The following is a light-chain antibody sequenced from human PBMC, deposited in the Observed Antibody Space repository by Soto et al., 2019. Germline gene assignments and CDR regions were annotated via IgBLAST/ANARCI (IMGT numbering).Light chain of an antibody. CDR1: QSVGTY. J-gene: IGKJ4*01. V-gene: IGKV3-15*01. CDR3: QQYNDWPLVT. Sequence: EIVMTQSPGTLSVAPGDRATLSGRASQSVGTYLAWYQQKPGQAPRLLIFGASTRATGIPARFSCSGSGSEFTLTISSLPSEDFAIYSCQQYNDWPLVTFGGGTKVEIK. CDR2: GAS.